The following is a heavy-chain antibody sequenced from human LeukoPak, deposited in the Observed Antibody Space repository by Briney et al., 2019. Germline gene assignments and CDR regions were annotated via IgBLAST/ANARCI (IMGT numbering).Heavy chain of an antibody. D-gene: IGHD6-6*01. CDR1: GFTFSSYA. CDR2: ISYDGSNK. Sequence: GRSLRLSCAASGFTFSSYAMHWVRQAPGKGLEWVAVISYDGSNKYYADSVKGRFTISRDNSKNTLYLQMNSLRAEDTAVHYCARAIAAWGAYFDYWGQGTLVTVSS. V-gene: IGHV3-30*04. CDR3: ARAIAAWGAYFDY. J-gene: IGHJ4*02.